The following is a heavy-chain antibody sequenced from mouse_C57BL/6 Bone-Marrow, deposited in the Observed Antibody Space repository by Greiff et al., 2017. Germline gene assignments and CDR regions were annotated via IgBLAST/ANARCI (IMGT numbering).Heavy chain of an antibody. CDR2: IDPSDSYT. J-gene: IGHJ3*01. CDR3: ASQIYYYGSSYPAWFAY. V-gene: IGHV1-50*01. Sequence: VQLQQPGAELVKPGASVKLSCKASGYTFTSYWMQWVKQRPGQGLEWIGEIDPSDSYTNYNQKFKGKATLTVDTSSSTAYMQLSSLTSEDSAVYYCASQIYYYGSSYPAWFAYWGQGTLVTVSA. D-gene: IGHD1-1*01. CDR1: GYTFTSYW.